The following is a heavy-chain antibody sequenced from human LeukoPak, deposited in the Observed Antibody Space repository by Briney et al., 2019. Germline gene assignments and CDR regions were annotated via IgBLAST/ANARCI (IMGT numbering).Heavy chain of an antibody. CDR3: ARRQGCSSTSCPPDY. D-gene: IGHD2-2*01. CDR2: IYPGDSDT. J-gene: IGHJ4*02. CDR1: GDIFTSYW. V-gene: IGHV5-51*01. Sequence: GESLKISCKGSGDIFTSYWIAWVRQMPGKGLVWMGIIYPGDSDTRYTPSFQGQVTMSADKSINTAYLQWSSLKASDTAMYYCARRQGCSSTSCPPDYWGQGTLVTVSP.